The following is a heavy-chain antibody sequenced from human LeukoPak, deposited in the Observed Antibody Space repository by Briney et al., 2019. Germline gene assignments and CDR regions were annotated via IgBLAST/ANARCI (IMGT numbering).Heavy chain of an antibody. CDR1: GGSISTYY. CDR2: IYYSGTT. CDR3: ARDVEAAAGLGFDY. V-gene: IGHV4-59*01. Sequence: SETLSLTCTVSGGSISTYYWSWIRQPPGKGLEWIGYIYYSGTTNYNPSLKSRVTISVDTSKNQFSLKLSSVTAADTAVYYCARDVEAAAGLGFDYWGQGTLVTDSS. J-gene: IGHJ4*02. D-gene: IGHD6-13*01.